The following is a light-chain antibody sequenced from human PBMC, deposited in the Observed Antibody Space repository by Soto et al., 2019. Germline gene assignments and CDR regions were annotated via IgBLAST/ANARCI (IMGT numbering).Light chain of an antibody. J-gene: IGKJ2*01. CDR2: GES. CDR1: QSVSSN. CDR3: PQYNNWPPS. Sequence: EIAMTQSRATLSVSPGERATLSCRARQSVSSNLAWYQQIPGQAPRLLIYGESTRATGIPDRLSCSGSGTDLTLNTSSLQSEDFAVCYCPQYNNWPPSFGQGTKLEIK. V-gene: IGKV3-15*01.